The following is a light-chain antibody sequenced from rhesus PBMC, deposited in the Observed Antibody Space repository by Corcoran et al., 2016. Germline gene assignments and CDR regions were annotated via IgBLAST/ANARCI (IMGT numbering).Light chain of an antibody. Sequence: DIQMTQSPSSLSASVGDKVTITCRASQGISSWLAWYQQKPGKAPKLLNFKASSLQGGVPSRFSGSGSGTDFTLTISSLQPEDFATYYCLQYSSSPYSFGHGTKVEIK. CDR1: QGISSW. V-gene: IGKV1-22*01. CDR3: LQYSSSPYS. CDR2: KAS. J-gene: IGKJ2*01.